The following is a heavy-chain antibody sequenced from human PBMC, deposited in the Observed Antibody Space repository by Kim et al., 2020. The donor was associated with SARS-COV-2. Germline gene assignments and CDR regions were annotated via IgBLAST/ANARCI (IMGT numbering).Heavy chain of an antibody. CDR3: ARDKVDTAMAPDFDY. V-gene: IGHV3-21*01. Sequence: DSVKGRFTISRDNAKNSLYLQMNSLRAEDTAVYYCARDKVDTAMAPDFDYCGQGTLVTVSS. D-gene: IGHD5-18*01. J-gene: IGHJ4*02.